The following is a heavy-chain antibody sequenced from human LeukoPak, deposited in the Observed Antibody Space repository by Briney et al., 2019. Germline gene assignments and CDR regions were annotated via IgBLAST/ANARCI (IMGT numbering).Heavy chain of an antibody. CDR1: GFTFTSYS. J-gene: IGHJ4*02. Sequence: GGSLRLSCAASGFTFTSYSMNWVRQAPGKGLEWVSSISSSSYIYYADSVKGRFTISRDNAKNSLYLQMNSLRAEDTAVYYCAQAGYSSSWYANYWGQGTLVTVSS. CDR3: AQAGYSSSWYANY. V-gene: IGHV3-21*01. CDR2: ISSSSYI. D-gene: IGHD6-13*01.